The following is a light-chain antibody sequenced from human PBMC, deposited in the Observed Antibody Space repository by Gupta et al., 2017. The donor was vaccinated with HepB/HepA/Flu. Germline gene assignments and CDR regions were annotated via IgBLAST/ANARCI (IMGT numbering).Light chain of an antibody. CDR3: QQCDKPLSRT. CDR2: DAS. J-gene: IGKJ4*01. CDR1: QDISNY. V-gene: IGKV1-33*01. Sequence: DIQMTQSPSSLSASVGDRVTITCQASQDISNYLNWYQQKPGKAPKLLIYDASNLETGVPSRFSGSGSGTDFTFTISSLQPEDIATYYCQQCDKPLSRTFGGGTKVEIK.